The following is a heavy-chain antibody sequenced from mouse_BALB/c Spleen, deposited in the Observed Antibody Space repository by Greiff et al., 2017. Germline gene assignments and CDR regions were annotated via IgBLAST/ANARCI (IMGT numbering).Heavy chain of an antibody. CDR2: ISDGGSYT. J-gene: IGHJ3*01. CDR3: ARGDYGSRIFAY. CDR1: GFTFSDYY. D-gene: IGHD1-1*01. V-gene: IGHV5-4*02. Sequence: EVQGVESGGGLVKPGGSLKLSCAASGFTFSDYYMYWVRQTPEKRLEWVATISDGGSYTYYPDSVKGRFTISRDNAKNNLYLQMSSLKSEDTAMYYCARGDYGSRIFAYWGQGTLVTVSA.